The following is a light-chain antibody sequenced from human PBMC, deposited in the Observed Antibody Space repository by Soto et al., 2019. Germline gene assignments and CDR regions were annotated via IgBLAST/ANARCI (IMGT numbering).Light chain of an antibody. CDR2: HVT. V-gene: IGLV2-14*01. J-gene: IGLJ1*01. CDR3: CSLTTSHTYV. Sequence: QSVLTQPPSASGSPGQSVTISCTGSSSDVGRYNHVSWYQQHPGKAPKLMIYHVTYRPSGVSNRYSGSKSGNSASLTISGLQADDEADYYCCSLTTSHTYVFGSGTKVTVL. CDR1: SSDVGRYNH.